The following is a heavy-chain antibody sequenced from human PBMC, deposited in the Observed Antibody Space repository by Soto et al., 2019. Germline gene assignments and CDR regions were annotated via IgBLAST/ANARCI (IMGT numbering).Heavy chain of an antibody. CDR2: IYPSDSDS. J-gene: IGHJ5*02. V-gene: IGHV5-51*01. CDR3: ARHGFYGDYSSNYFDP. Sequence: PGESLKISCKASGYSFTNYWIAWVRQMPGKGLEYIGIIYPSDSDSRYSPSFQGQVTFSADKSINTAYLQWSSLKASDTAMYYCARHGFYGDYSSNYFDPWGHGTLVTVSS. CDR1: GYSFTNYW. D-gene: IGHD4-17*01.